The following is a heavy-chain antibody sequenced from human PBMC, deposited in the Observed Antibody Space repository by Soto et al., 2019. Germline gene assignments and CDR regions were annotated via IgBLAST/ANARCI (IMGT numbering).Heavy chain of an antibody. CDR2: IYYSGST. J-gene: IGHJ4*02. CDR3: GRDISTVAGPLGY. V-gene: IGHV4-31*03. Sequence: QVQLQESGPGLVKPSQTLSLTCTVSGGSISSGGYYWSWIRQHPGKGLEWIGYIYYSGSTFHNPSLRSRVTISVDTSKNQFSLKLTSVTAADTAVYYCGRDISTVAGPLGYWGQGTLVTVSS. D-gene: IGHD6-19*01. CDR1: GGSISSGGYY.